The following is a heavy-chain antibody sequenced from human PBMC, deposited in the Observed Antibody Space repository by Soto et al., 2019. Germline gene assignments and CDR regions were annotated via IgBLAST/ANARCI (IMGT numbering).Heavy chain of an antibody. J-gene: IGHJ6*03. Sequence: QVQLVQSGAEVKKPGASVKVSCKASGYTSTSYYMHWVRQAPGQGLEWMGIINPSGGSTSYAQKFQGRVTMTRDTSTSTVYMELSSLRSEDTAVYYCARGYDFWTGYYYMDVWGKGTTVTVSS. V-gene: IGHV1-46*03. CDR3: ARGYDFWTGYYYMDV. CDR2: INPSGGST. D-gene: IGHD3-3*01. CDR1: GYTSTSYY.